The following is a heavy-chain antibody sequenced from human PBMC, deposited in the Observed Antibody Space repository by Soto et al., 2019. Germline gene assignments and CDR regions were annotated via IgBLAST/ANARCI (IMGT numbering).Heavy chain of an antibody. CDR1: GFTFSSYG. Sequence: QVQLVESGGGVVQPGRSLRLSCAASGFTFSSYGMHWVRQAPGKGLEWVAVISYDGSNKYYADSVKGRFTISRDNSKNPLYLQMNSLRAEDTAVYYCATAGGGYFKVAYWYFDLWGRGTLVTVSS. CDR3: ATAGGGYFKVAYWYFDL. CDR2: ISYDGSNK. V-gene: IGHV3-30*03. D-gene: IGHD5-12*01. J-gene: IGHJ2*01.